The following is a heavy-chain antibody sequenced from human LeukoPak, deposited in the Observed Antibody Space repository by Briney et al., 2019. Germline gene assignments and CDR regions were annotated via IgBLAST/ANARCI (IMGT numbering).Heavy chain of an antibody. D-gene: IGHD6-13*01. J-gene: IGHJ5*02. Sequence: PSETLSLTCTVSGYSISSGYYWGWIRQPPGKGLEWIGSIYYSGSTYYNPSLKSRVTISVDTSKNQFSLKLSSVTAADTAVYYWARSRAAATTYHWFEPLGQGTLVTVSS. V-gene: IGHV4-38-2*02. CDR3: ARSRAAATTYHWFEP. CDR1: GYSISSGYY. CDR2: IYYSGST.